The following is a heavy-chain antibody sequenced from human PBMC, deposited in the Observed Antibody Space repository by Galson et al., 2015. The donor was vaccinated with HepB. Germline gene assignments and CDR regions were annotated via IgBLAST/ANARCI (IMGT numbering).Heavy chain of an antibody. CDR1: GFTFSTYA. CDR2: ISYDGSIK. CDR3: VRDHGPVVIELYDAFDM. Sequence: SLRLSCAASGFTFSTYAMHWVRQAPGKGLEWVAVISYDGSIKFYADSVKGRFTISRDSSKNTLFLQMNSLRAEDTAVYYCVRDHGPVVIELYDAFDMWGQGTMVTVSS. J-gene: IGHJ3*02. V-gene: IGHV3-30-3*01. D-gene: IGHD2-21*01.